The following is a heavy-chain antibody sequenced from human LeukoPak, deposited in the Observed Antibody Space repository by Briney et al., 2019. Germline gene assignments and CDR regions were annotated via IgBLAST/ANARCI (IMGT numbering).Heavy chain of an antibody. V-gene: IGHV1-18*01. D-gene: IGHD5-12*01. Sequence: GASVKVSCKASGYTFTSYGISWVRQAPGQGLEWMGWISAYNGNTNYAQKLQGRVTMTTDTSTSTAYMELRSLRSDDTAVYDCARDFRVATINYYYYGMDVWGQGTTVTVSS. CDR3: ARDFRVATINYYYYGMDV. CDR1: GYTFTSYG. J-gene: IGHJ6*02. CDR2: ISAYNGNT.